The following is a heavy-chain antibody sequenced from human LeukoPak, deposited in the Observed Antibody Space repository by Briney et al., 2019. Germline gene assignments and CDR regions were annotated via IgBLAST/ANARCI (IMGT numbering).Heavy chain of an antibody. CDR2: IFYTGST. D-gene: IGHD3-22*01. J-gene: IGHJ3*02. Sequence: SQTLSLTCTVSGGSINSADSYWSWIRQHSGKGLEWIGYIFYTGSTYYNPSLKGRLGISIDTSKNQFSLNLNSVTAADTAVYYCASYRGYYYDSSGYYSGDAFDIWGQGTMVTVSS. CDR1: GGSINSADSY. CDR3: ASYRGYYYDSSGYYSGDAFDI. V-gene: IGHV4-31*03.